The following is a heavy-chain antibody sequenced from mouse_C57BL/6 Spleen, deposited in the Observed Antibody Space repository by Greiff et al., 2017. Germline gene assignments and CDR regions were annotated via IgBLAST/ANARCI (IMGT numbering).Heavy chain of an antibody. CDR1: GYTFTSYW. J-gene: IGHJ4*01. Sequence: QVQLQQPGAELVMPGASVKLSCKASGYTFTSYWMHWVKQRPGQGLEWIGEIDPSDSYTNYNQKFKGKSTLTVDKSSSTAYMQLSSLTSEDSAVYCCARGSSYAMGYWGQGTSVTVSS. CDR3: ARGSSYAMGY. V-gene: IGHV1-69*01. D-gene: IGHD1-1*01. CDR2: IDPSDSYT.